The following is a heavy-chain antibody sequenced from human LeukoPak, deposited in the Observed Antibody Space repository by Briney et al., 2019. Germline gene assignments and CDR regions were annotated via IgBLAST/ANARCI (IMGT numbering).Heavy chain of an antibody. Sequence: GGSLRLSCAASGFTFDDYAMHWVRQAPGKGLEWVSFITGDGGSAYYADSVKGRVTISRDNSKNSLYLQMNSLRTEDTALYYCAKDMTNTGWVLWGQGTMVTVSS. V-gene: IGHV3-43*02. D-gene: IGHD6-19*01. CDR3: AKDMTNTGWVL. CDR1: GFTFDDYA. CDR2: ITGDGGSA. J-gene: IGHJ3*01.